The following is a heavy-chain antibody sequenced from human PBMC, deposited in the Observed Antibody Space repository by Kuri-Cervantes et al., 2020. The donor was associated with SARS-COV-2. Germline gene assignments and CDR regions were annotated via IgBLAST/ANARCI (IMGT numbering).Heavy chain of an antibody. J-gene: IGHJ6*03. D-gene: IGHD2-2*01. Sequence: GSLRLSCAVSGCSISSGYYWGWIRQPPGKGLEWIGSIYYSGSTYYNPSLKSRVTISVDTSKNQFSLKLSSVTAADTAVYYCASGRREIVVVPTDMGMDVWGKGTTVTVSS. CDR1: GCSISSGYY. V-gene: IGHV4-38-2*01. CDR3: ASGRREIVVVPTDMGMDV. CDR2: IYYSGST.